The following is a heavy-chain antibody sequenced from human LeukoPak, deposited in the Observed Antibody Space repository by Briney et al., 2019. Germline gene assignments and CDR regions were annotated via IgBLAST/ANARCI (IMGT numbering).Heavy chain of an antibody. J-gene: IGHJ4*02. D-gene: IGHD3-10*01. CDR3: ARTMVRGVAWPYFDY. Sequence: PSQTLSLTCTVSGGSISSGSYYWSWIRQPAGKGLEWIGRIYTSGSTNYNPSLKSRVTISVDTSKNQFSLKLSSVTAADTAVYYCARTMVRGVAWPYFDYWGQGTLVTVSS. V-gene: IGHV4-61*02. CDR1: GGSISSGSYY. CDR2: IYTSGST.